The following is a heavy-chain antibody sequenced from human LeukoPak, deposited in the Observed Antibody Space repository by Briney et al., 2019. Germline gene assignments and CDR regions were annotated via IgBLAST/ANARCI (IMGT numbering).Heavy chain of an antibody. Sequence: GGSLRLSCAASGFTFSSYSMNWVRQAPGKGLDWVSSISSSSSYIYYADSVKGRFTISRDNAKNSLYLQMNSLRAEDTAVYYCALLEPYGMDVWGQGTTVTVSS. CDR2: ISSSSSYI. CDR3: ALLEPYGMDV. V-gene: IGHV3-21*01. J-gene: IGHJ6*02. D-gene: IGHD3-3*01. CDR1: GFTFSSYS.